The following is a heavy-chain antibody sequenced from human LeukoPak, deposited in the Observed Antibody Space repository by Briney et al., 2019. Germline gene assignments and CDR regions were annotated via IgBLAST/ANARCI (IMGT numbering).Heavy chain of an antibody. Sequence: SETLSLTCTVSGGSMSSSIYYWDWIRQPPGKGLEWIGGIPYSGNTYHNPSLKSRVTASVDTSKNQFSLKLTSVTAGDAAVYYCARRGTSGWYGNAFDVWGQGTMGTVSS. CDR2: IPYSGNT. CDR1: GGSMSSSIYY. J-gene: IGHJ3*01. CDR3: ARRGTSGWYGNAFDV. D-gene: IGHD6-19*01. V-gene: IGHV4-39*01.